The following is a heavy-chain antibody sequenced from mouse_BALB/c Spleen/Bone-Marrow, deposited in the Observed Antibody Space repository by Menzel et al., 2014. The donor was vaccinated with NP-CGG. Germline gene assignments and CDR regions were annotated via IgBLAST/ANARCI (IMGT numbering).Heavy chain of an antibody. J-gene: IGHJ1*01. Sequence: QVQLQQSGSVLERPGASVKLSCKASGYTFTSSWMHWAKQRPGQGLEWIGEIHPNSGNTNYNEKFKGKATLTVDTSSSTAYVDLSSLTSEDSAVYYCAREKIYGNYLWYFDVWGAGTTVTVSS. CDR1: GYTFTSSW. CDR2: IHPNSGNT. CDR3: AREKIYGNYLWYFDV. D-gene: IGHD2-1*01. V-gene: IGHV1S130*01.